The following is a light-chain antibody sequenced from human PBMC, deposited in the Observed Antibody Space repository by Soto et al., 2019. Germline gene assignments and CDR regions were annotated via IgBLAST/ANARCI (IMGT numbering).Light chain of an antibody. V-gene: IGKV1-33*01. CDR3: QQYDNLPLT. Sequence: DIQMTQSPSSLSASVGDRVTITCQASQDISNYLNWYQQKPGKAPKLLIYDASNLETGVPSRFSGSGSGTDFTFTISSLQLEDIATYYCQQYDNLPLTFRGGTKVEIK. J-gene: IGKJ4*01. CDR2: DAS. CDR1: QDISNY.